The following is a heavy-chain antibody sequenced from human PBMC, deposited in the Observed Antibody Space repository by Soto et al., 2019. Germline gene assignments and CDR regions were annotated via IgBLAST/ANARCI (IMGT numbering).Heavy chain of an antibody. CDR1: GGSFSTYY. J-gene: IGHJ3*02. Sequence: QLQQWGAGLLKPSETLSLTCVVSGGSFSTYYYNWIRQSPGKGREWIGEINHSGSNNYSPSLKSRVTMSLDTSKNKFSLKLTSVTAADTAVYYCARGGSNDWQVAFDIWGQGTMFTVSS. V-gene: IGHV4-34*01. CDR2: INHSGSN. D-gene: IGHD3-9*01. CDR3: ARGGSNDWQVAFDI.